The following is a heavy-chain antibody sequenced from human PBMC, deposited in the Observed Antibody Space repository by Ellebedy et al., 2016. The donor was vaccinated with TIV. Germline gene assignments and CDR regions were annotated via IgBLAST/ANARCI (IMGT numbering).Heavy chain of an antibody. CDR2: IIPIFGTA. Sequence: SVKVSXXASGGTFSSYAISWVRQAPGQGLEWMGGIIPIFGTANYAQKFQGRVTITADKSTSTAYMELSSLRSEDTAVYYCARIMHYYGSGSYLRYYYYYGMDVWGQGTTVTVSS. CDR1: GGTFSSYA. V-gene: IGHV1-69*06. CDR3: ARIMHYYGSGSYLRYYYYYGMDV. D-gene: IGHD3-10*01. J-gene: IGHJ6*02.